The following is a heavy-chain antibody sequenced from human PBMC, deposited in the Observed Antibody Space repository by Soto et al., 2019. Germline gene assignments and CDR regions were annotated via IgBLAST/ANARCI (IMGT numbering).Heavy chain of an antibody. V-gene: IGHV3-11*01. CDR3: SRDGDYYDSSGYFLRYALDI. CDR2: ISSSGSII. D-gene: IGHD3-22*01. J-gene: IGHJ3*02. CDR1: GFTFSDYY. Sequence: QVQLVESGGGLVKPGGSLRLSCAASGFTFSDYYMSWIRQAPGKGLEWVSYISSSGSIISYSDSVTGRFTISRDNAKNSLYLQIVSLSAEDTALYYCSRDGDYYDSSGYFLRYALDIWGPGTMVTVSA.